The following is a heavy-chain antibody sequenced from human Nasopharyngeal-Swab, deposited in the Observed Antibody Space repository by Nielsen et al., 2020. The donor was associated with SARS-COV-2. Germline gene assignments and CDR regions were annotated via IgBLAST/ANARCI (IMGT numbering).Heavy chain of an antibody. CDR3: AREGPYSGTNVFDI. J-gene: IGHJ3*02. Sequence: GESLKISCAASGFSFNNHGMHWVRQAPGKGLEWVAVIWSDGKTTKYADSVKGRLTISRDNSRNTLYLQMNNLRVEDTAFYYCAREGPYSGTNVFDIWGQGTMVTVSS. CDR1: GFSFNNHG. V-gene: IGHV3-33*01. CDR2: IWSDGKTT. D-gene: IGHD5-12*01.